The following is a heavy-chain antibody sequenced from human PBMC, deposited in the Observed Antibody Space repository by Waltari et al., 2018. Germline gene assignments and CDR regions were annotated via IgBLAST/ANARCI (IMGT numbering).Heavy chain of an antibody. J-gene: IGHJ2*01. Sequence: QVQLQESGPGLVKPSETLSLTCTVSGGSISSYYWSWIRQPPGKGLEWIGYIYYSGSTNYNPSLKSRVTISVDTSKNQFSLKLSSVTAADTAVYYCARGHYGPYPGYCDLWGRGTLVTVSS. CDR3: ARGHYGPYPGYCDL. CDR1: GGSISSYY. D-gene: IGHD4-17*01. V-gene: IGHV4-59*08. CDR2: IYYSGST.